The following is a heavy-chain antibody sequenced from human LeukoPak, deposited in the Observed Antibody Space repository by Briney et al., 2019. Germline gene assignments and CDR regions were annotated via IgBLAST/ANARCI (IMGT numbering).Heavy chain of an antibody. J-gene: IGHJ3*02. CDR3: GRVDSFDRSGYSRDNGDACDI. V-gene: IGHV4-59*01. D-gene: IGHD3-22*01. Sequence: PSETLPLTCAVSGASFSSYYWSWIRQPPGKGLEWVGYIYYSGSTNYNPSLKSRFTISVDTSKNQFSLKLISVTAADSAVYYCGRVDSFDRSGYSRDNGDACDIWGGRTMV. CDR2: IYYSGST. CDR1: GASFSSYY.